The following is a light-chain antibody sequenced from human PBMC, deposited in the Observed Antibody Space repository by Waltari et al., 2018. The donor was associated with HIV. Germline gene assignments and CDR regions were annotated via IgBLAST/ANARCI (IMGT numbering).Light chain of an antibody. CDR2: EVR. J-gene: IGLJ2*01. V-gene: IGLV2-14*01. CDR1: SNDVGGYNY. CDR3: TSYASSSSLL. Sequence: QSALTQPATVSGSPGQSITISCTGGSNDVGGYNYVSWSQHLPGKAPKLIIYEVRNRPSGVSNRFSGSKSGNTASLTISGLQAEDEADYYCTSYASSSSLLFGGGTKLTVL.